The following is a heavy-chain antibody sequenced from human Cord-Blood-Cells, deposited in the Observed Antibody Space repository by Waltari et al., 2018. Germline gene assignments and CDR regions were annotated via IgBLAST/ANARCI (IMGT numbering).Heavy chain of an antibody. CDR1: GGTFSSYA. CDR2: TIPILGIA. Sequence: QVQLVQSGAEVKKPGSSVKVSCKASGGTFSSYAIRWVRQAPGQGLEWMGRTIPILGIANYAQKFPGRVTITADKSTSTAYMELSSLRSEDTAVYYCARDQEGSSSSDYWGQGTLVTVSS. D-gene: IGHD6-6*01. CDR3: ARDQEGSSSSDY. J-gene: IGHJ4*02. V-gene: IGHV1-69*09.